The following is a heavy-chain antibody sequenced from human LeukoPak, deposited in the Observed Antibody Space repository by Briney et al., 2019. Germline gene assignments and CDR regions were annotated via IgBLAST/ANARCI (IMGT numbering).Heavy chain of an antibody. Sequence: ASVKVSCKASGYXFTSYGISWVRQAPGQGLEWLGWISAYNGNTNYAQKLQGRVTMTTDTSTSTAYMELRSLRSDDTAVYYCAREGYGEHYYYYGMDVWGQGTTVTVSS. CDR2: ISAYNGNT. CDR3: AREGYGEHYYYYGMDV. CDR1: GYXFTSYG. V-gene: IGHV1-18*01. J-gene: IGHJ6*02. D-gene: IGHD4-17*01.